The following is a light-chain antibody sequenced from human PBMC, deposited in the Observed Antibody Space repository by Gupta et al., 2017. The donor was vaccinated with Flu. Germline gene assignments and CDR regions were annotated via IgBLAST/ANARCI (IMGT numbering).Light chain of an antibody. CDR2: SNN. CDR3: AAWDDSLNGVV. J-gene: IGLJ2*01. CDR1: SSNIGSNT. V-gene: IGLV1-44*01. Sequence: QSVLPQPPSASGTPGQRVTVSCSGSSSNIGSNTVSWYQQLPGTAPKLLIYSNNQRPSGVPDRFSGSKSGTSASLAISGLKSEDEADYYCAAWDDSLNGVVFGGGTKLTVL.